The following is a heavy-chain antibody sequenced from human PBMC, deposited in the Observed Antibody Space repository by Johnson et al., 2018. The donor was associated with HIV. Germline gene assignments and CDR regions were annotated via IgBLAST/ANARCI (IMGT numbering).Heavy chain of an antibody. Sequence: VQLVESGGGLVQPGGSLRLSCAASGFTVSSYYMTWVRQAPGKGLEWVSVLFSGGTTYYAGSVHGRFTISRDNSKNTLYLQINSLRAEDTALYYCARACRDGYTCDVYDVRGQGTMVTVSS. CDR1: GFTVSSYY. J-gene: IGHJ3*01. V-gene: IGHV3-66*01. D-gene: IGHD5-24*01. CDR2: LFSGGTT. CDR3: ARACRDGYTCDVYDV.